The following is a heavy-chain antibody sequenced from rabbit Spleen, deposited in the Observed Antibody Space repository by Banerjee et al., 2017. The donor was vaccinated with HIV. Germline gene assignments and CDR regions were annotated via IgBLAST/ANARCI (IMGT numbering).Heavy chain of an antibody. D-gene: IGHD7-1*01. CDR2: INASTGKP. V-gene: IGHV1S45*01. J-gene: IGHJ6*01. Sequence: QEQLVESGGGLVQPEGSLTLTCKASGFSFSDSDVMCWVRQAPGKGLEWIACINASTGKPVYAPWATARFPISRPSSSTVPLRKPSLTAADSATYFCARGLVTAIGWNFALWGPGTLVPVS. CDR1: GFSFSDSDV. CDR3: ARGLVTAIGWNFAL.